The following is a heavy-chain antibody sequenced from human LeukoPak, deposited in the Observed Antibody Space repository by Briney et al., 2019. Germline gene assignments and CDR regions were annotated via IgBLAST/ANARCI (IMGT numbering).Heavy chain of an antibody. V-gene: IGHV1-69*01. J-gene: IGHJ6*02. CDR1: GGTFSSYA. CDR3: ARDVAVAGTNYYFYGMDV. CDR2: IIPIFGTA. Sequence: SVKVSCRASGGTFSSYAISWVRQAPGQGLEWMGGIIPIFGTANYAQKFQGRVTITADESTSTAYMELSSLRSEDTAVYYCARDVAVAGTNYYFYGMDVWGQGTTVTVSS. D-gene: IGHD6-19*01.